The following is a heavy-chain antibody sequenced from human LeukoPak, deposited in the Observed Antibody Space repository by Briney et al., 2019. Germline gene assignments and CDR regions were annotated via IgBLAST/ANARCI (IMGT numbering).Heavy chain of an antibody. J-gene: IGHJ4*02. V-gene: IGHV3-11*06. CDR2: ISIGSSYT. CDR1: GFTFSDYY. Sequence: GGSLTLSCTASGFTFSDYYMSWIRQAPGKGLEWVSYISIGSSYTNYADSVKGRFTISRDNAKNSLYLQMNSLRVEDTAVYYCARFGQLCCPDYWGQGTLVTVSS. CDR3: ARFGQLCCPDY. D-gene: IGHD2-8*02.